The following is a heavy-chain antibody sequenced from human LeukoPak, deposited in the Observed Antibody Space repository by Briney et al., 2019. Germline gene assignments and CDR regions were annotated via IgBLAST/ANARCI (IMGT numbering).Heavy chain of an antibody. CDR2: HYSNGNT. CDR3: VYGDYPLTY. CDR1: GLTVTHHY. J-gene: IGHJ4*02. V-gene: IGHV3-66*01. Sequence: GGSLRLFCVASGLTVTHHYWNWVPQPSRKGPGSTSLHYSNGNTQYADSVKGRFTFSRDISKNTLYLQMNSLIVEDTGVYDCVYGDYPLTYWGQGTLVSVSS. D-gene: IGHD4-17*01.